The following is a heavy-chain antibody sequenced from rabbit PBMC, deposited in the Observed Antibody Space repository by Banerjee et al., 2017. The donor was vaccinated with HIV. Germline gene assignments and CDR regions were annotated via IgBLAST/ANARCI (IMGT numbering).Heavy chain of an antibody. CDR2: IYAGSRGTT. D-gene: IGHD7-1*01. CDR1: GFDFSNYYM. Sequence: QEQLKETGGGLVQPGGSLTLSCKASGFDFSNYYMSWVRQAPGKGLEWIACIYAGSRGTTYYAYWAKGRFTISKTSWTTVTLQMTSLTAADTATYFCARDLTGVTGWNFNLWGPGTLVTV. V-gene: IGHV1S45*01. CDR3: ARDLTGVTGWNFNL. J-gene: IGHJ4*01.